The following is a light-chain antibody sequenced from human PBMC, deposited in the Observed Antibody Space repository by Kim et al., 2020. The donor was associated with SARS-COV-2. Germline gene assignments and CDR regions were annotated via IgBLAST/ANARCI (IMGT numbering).Light chain of an antibody. V-gene: IGKV1-27*01. CDR2: AAS. CDR3: QKYNGAPWT. J-gene: IGKJ1*01. Sequence: ASLGDGVTITCRESQGINNDLAWYQQKPGKVPKVLIYAASALQSGVPSRFSGSGSGTDFTLTISSLQPEDVGTYYCQKYNGAPWTFGQGTKVDIK. CDR1: QGINND.